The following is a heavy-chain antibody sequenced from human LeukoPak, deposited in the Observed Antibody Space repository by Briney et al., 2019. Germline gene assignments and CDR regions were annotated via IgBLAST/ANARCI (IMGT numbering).Heavy chain of an antibody. J-gene: IGHJ6*02. CDR3: AKGGDTAMATYYYYGMDV. D-gene: IGHD5-18*01. Sequence: GGSLRLSCAASRFTFSSYAMSWVRQAPGKGLEWVSAISGSGGSTYYADSVKGRFTISRDNSKNTLYLQMNSLRAEDTAVYYCAKGGDTAMATYYYYGMDVWGQGTTVTVSS. CDR2: ISGSGGST. CDR1: RFTFSSYA. V-gene: IGHV3-23*01.